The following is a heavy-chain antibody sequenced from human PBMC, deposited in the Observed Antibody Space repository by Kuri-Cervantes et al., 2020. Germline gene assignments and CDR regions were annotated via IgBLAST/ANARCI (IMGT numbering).Heavy chain of an antibody. CDR3: ARDLGGSRYYYDSPVGHP. V-gene: IGHV4-39*02. CDR1: GGSISSSSYY. CDR2: IYYSGST. J-gene: IGHJ5*02. D-gene: IGHD3-22*01. Sequence: GSLRLSCTVSGGSISSSSYYWGWIRQPPGKGLEWIGSIYYSGSTYYNPSLKSRVTISVDTSKNQFSLKLSSVTAADTAVYYCARDLGGSRYYYDSPVGHPWGQGTLVTVSS.